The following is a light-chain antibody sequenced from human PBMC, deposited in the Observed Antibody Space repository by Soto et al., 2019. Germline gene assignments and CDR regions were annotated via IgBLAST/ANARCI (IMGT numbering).Light chain of an antibody. J-gene: IGKJ5*01. V-gene: IGKV3-11*01. Sequence: IVLTHAPATLSFSVAGRATLSCRASQNVSSYLASYQQKPGEDPRLLINDAAKRATVIPARLCSSGAGTDFTPTTGSLEPEDYAADYCQQRCNWPPITFGQGTRLEIK. CDR1: QNVSSY. CDR3: QQRCNWPPIT. CDR2: DAA.